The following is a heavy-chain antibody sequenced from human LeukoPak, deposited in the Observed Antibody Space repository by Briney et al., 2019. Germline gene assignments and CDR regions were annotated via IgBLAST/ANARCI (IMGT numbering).Heavy chain of an antibody. CDR1: GFSFSSYS. CDR3: AREGYYYDSRHFDY. J-gene: IGHJ4*02. Sequence: GGSLRLSCAASGFSFSSYSMNWVRQAPGKGLEWVSSISSSSSYIYYADSVKGRFTISRDNAKNSLYLQMNSLRAEDTAVYYCAREGYYYDSRHFDYWGQGTLVTVSS. CDR2: ISSSSSYI. D-gene: IGHD3-22*01. V-gene: IGHV3-21*01.